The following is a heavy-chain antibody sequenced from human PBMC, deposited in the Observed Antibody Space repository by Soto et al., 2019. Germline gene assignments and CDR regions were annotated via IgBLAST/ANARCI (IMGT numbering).Heavy chain of an antibody. CDR1: GYTFTSYD. J-gene: IGHJ4*02. V-gene: IGHV1-8*01. CDR2: MNPNSGNT. CDR3: ARITRGAGLNPPDY. Sequence: ASVKVSCKASGYTFTSYDINWVRQATGQGLEWMGWMNPNSGNTGYAQKFQGRVTMTRNTSISTAYMELSSLRSEDTAVYYCARITRGAGLNPPDYWGQGTLVTVSS. D-gene: IGHD6-19*01.